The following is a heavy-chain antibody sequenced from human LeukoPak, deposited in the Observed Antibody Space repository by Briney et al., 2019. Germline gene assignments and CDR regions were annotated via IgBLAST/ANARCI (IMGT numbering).Heavy chain of an antibody. CDR3: ARDRLGAGSFDI. J-gene: IGHJ3*02. D-gene: IGHD7-27*01. Sequence: PGGSLRLSCAASGFTFSTYIMNWVRQAPGKGLEWISYISASGTDIYYADPVKGRFTISRDNAKNSLYLQMDSLRDEDTAVYYCARDRLGAGSFDIWGQGTMVTVSS. V-gene: IGHV3-48*02. CDR2: ISASGTDI. CDR1: GFTFSTYI.